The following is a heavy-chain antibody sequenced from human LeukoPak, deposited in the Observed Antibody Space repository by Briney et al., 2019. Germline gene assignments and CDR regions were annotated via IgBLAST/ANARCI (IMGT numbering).Heavy chain of an antibody. CDR3: ARVKDDNNYDRAFDI. D-gene: IGHD3-16*01. CDR2: VYYDGNN. V-gene: IGHV4-59*01. Sequence: PSETLSLTGTVSVGSISTYYWSWIRQPPGKGLEWIGYVYYDGNNDYNPSLKSRVTTSIDTSKKQFSLKLTSVTAADTAVYYCARVKDDNNYDRAFDIWGQGTMVTVSS. J-gene: IGHJ3*02. CDR1: VGSISTYY.